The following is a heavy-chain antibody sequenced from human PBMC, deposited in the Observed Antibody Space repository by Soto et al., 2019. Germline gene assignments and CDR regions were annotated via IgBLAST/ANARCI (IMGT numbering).Heavy chain of an antibody. V-gene: IGHV4-34*01. Sequence: QVQLQQWGAGLLKPSETLSLTCAVYGGSFSGYYWSWIRQPPGKGLEWIGEINHSGSTNYNPSLKIRVPISVDTSTNQFSRRLSSVTAADTAVYYWARGGYSSGWYFHYWGQGTLVTVSS. CDR2: INHSGST. J-gene: IGHJ4*02. D-gene: IGHD6-19*01. CDR3: ARGGYSSGWYFHY. CDR1: GGSFSGYY.